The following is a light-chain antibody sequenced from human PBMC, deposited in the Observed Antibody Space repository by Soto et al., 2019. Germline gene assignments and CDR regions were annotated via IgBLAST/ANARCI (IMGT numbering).Light chain of an antibody. V-gene: IGKV3-11*01. CDR2: DAS. CDR3: QQRSNWPPGYT. J-gene: IGKJ2*01. CDR1: QSVSSF. Sequence: EIVLTQSPATLSLSPGERATLSCRASQSVSSFLAWYQQKPGQAPRLLIYDASNRATGIPARFSGSGSGTDCTLTISSLEPEDVDVYYCQQRSNWPPGYTFGQGTKLEIK.